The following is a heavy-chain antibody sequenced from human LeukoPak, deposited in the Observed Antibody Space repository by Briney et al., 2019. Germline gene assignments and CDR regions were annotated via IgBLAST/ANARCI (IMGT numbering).Heavy chain of an antibody. CDR2: ISGSGNRT. D-gene: IGHD2-15*01. J-gene: IGHJ6*02. CDR3: AKNLYCGGGSCYPSALGMDV. V-gene: IGHV3-23*01. Sequence: GGSLRLSCAASGFTFSSYAMSWVRQAPGKGLEWVSSISGSGNRTYYADSVKGRFTISRDNSKNTLFLQMNSLRAEDTAVYYCAKNLYCGGGSCYPSALGMDVWGQGTAVTVSS. CDR1: GFTFSSYA.